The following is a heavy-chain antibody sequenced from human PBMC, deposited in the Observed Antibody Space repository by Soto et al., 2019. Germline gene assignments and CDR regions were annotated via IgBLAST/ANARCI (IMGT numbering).Heavy chain of an antibody. D-gene: IGHD1-1*01. V-gene: IGHV4-59*01. CDR3: ARGDGIQLGSLAGRYYYHKMDV. CDR1: GGSISTYY. J-gene: IGHJ6*02. CDR2: IYYSGTA. Sequence: SETLSLTCTVSGGSISTYYWSWVRQPPGKGLEWIGYIYYSGTATYNPSLRSRVTISVDTSKNQFSLRLSSVTASDTAVYYCARGDGIQLGSLAGRYYYHKMDVWGQGTTVT.